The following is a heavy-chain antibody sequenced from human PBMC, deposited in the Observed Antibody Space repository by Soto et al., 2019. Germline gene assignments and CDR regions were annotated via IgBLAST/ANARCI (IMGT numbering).Heavy chain of an antibody. CDR2: IYYSGST. D-gene: IGHD6-13*01. Sequence: QVQLQESGPGLVKPSETLSLTCTVSGGSISSYYWSWIRQPPGKGLEWIGYIYYSGSTNYNPSLKSRVTRSVDTSKNQFSLKLSSVTAADTAVYYGARAPSIAAAGTSLFDYWGQGTLVTVSS. CDR1: GGSISSYY. CDR3: ARAPSIAAAGTSLFDY. V-gene: IGHV4-59*01. J-gene: IGHJ4*02.